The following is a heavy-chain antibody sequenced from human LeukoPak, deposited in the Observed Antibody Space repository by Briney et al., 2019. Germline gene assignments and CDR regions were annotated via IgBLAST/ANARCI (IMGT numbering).Heavy chain of an antibody. V-gene: IGHV3-23*01. D-gene: IGHD3-3*01. CDR1: GFTFSSYA. CDR3: AKEGPYDFWSGYSSYNWFDP. CDR2: ISGSGGST. J-gene: IGHJ5*02. Sequence: GGSLRLSCAASGFTFSSYAMSWVRQAPGKGLEWVSAISGSGGSTYYADSVKGRFTISRDNSKNTLYLQMNSLRAEDTAVYYCAKEGPYDFWSGYSSYNWFDPWGQGTLVTVSS.